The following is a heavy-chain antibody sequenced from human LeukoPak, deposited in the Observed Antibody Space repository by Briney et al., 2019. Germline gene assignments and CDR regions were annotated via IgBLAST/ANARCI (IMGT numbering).Heavy chain of an antibody. D-gene: IGHD3-16*01. CDR3: AKDTSGGPY. Sequence: GGSLRLSCAASGFTFSSYGMHWVRQAPGKGLEGVAFIRFDGSNKHYADSVKGRFTISRDNSKNTLYLQMNSLRAEDTAVYYCAKDTSGGPYWGQGSLVSVSS. CDR2: IRFDGSNK. CDR1: GFTFSSYG. V-gene: IGHV3-30*02. J-gene: IGHJ4*02.